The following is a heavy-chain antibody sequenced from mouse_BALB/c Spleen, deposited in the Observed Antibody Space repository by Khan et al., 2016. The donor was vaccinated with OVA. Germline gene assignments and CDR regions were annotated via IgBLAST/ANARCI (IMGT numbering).Heavy chain of an antibody. Sequence: LVKTGASVKISCKASGYSFTGYYMHWVKQSLGKSLEWIGYISCYNGSTTYNQKFKGMATFTVDTSSSTVYMQFNSLTSEDSAIYDCARGDCYGSSSFAYWGQGTLVTVSA. CDR2: ISCYNGST. J-gene: IGHJ3*01. CDR3: ARGDCYGSSSFAY. V-gene: IGHV1S34*01. D-gene: IGHD1-1*01. CDR1: GYSFTGYY.